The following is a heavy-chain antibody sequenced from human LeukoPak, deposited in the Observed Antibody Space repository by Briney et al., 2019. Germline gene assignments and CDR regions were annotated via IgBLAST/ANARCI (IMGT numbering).Heavy chain of an antibody. CDR1: GFTFSSYA. D-gene: IGHD6-19*01. Sequence: PGGSLRLSCAASGFTFSSYAMSWVRQAPGKGLEWVSAISGSGGSTYYADFVKGRFTISRDNSKNTLYLQMNSLRAEDTAVYYCAKDRGIAVAGGDYWGQGTLVTVSS. V-gene: IGHV3-23*01. CDR2: ISGSGGST. J-gene: IGHJ4*02. CDR3: AKDRGIAVAGGDY.